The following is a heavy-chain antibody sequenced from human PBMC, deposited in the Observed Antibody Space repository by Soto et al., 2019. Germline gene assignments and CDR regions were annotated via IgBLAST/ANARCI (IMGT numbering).Heavy chain of an antibody. V-gene: IGHV3-23*01. CDR3: ARDFFCFFFQAEDGIRDVGSVSAFLLNRSSDL. CDR2: ISGSGGST. Sequence: KELEWVSAISGSGGSTYYAGSVKGRFIISRDNAKNSLYLQMNSLRAEVTALYYCARDFFCFFFQAEDGIRDVGSVSAFLLNRSSDL. J-gene: IGHJ2*01. D-gene: IGHD3-9*01.